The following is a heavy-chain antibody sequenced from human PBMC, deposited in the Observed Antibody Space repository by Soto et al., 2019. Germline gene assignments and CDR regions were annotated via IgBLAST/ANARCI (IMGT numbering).Heavy chain of an antibody. CDR1: GYTFTSDD. Sequence: ASVKVSCKASGYTFTSDDINWVRQATGQGLEWMGWMNPNSGNTGYAQKFQGRVTMTRNTSISTAYMELSSLRSDDAALYFCARAPAPSYYYYYMDVWGKGTTVTVSS. CDR3: ARAPAPSYYYYYMDV. CDR2: MNPNSGNT. V-gene: IGHV1-8*01. D-gene: IGHD2-2*01. J-gene: IGHJ6*03.